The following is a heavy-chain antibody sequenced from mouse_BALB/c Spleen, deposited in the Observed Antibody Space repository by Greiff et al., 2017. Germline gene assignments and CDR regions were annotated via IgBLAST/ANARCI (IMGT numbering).Heavy chain of an antibody. CDR3: ARFYYGHGGY. V-gene: IGHV3-6*02. CDR2: ISYDGSN. D-gene: IGHD1-2*01. CDR1: GYSITSGYY. J-gene: IGHJ2*01. Sequence: ESGPGLVKPSQSLSLTCSVTGYSITSGYYWNWIRQFPGNKLEWMGYISYDGSNNYNPSLKNRISITRDTSKNQFFLKLNSVTTEDTATYYCARFYYGHGGYWGQGTTLTVSS.